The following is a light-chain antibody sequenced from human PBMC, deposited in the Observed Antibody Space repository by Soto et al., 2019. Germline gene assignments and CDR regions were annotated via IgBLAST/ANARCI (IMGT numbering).Light chain of an antibody. V-gene: IGKV3-15*01. CDR1: QSVFTN. Sequence: EIVMTQSPATLPVSPGERVTLSCRASQSVFTNLAWHQQKPGQAPRLLIYGTSTRATGVPSRFSGSGSGTEFTLTISSLQSEDFGVYYCQQYNNWPYTFGQGTKLEIK. J-gene: IGKJ2*01. CDR3: QQYNNWPYT. CDR2: GTS.